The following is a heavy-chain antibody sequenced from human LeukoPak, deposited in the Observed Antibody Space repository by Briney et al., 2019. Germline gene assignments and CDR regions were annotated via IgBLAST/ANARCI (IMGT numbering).Heavy chain of an antibody. D-gene: IGHD2-2*02. CDR1: GFTFSSYD. CDR3: ARANTPFADY. CDR2: ISYDGSNK. V-gene: IGHV3-30*09. Sequence: GRSLRLSCAASGFTFSSYDMHWVRQAPRKGLEWVAVISYDGSNKYYADSVKGRFAISRDNSKNTVYLQMNSLRVEDTAVYYCARANTPFADYWGQGTLVTVSS. J-gene: IGHJ4*02.